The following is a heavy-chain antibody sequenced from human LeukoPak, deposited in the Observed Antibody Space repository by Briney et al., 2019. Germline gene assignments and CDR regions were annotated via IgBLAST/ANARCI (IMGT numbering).Heavy chain of an antibody. J-gene: IGHJ4*02. Sequence: PVASVKVSCKASGGTFSSYTISWVRQAPGQGLEWMGRIIPILGIANYAQKFQGRVTITADKSTRTAYMELSSLRSEDTAVHYRALIGDRRRWFVGGDYWGQGTLVTVSS. CDR2: IIPILGIA. V-gene: IGHV1-69*02. CDR3: ALIGDRRRWFVGGDY. D-gene: IGHD3-10*01. CDR1: GGTFSSYT.